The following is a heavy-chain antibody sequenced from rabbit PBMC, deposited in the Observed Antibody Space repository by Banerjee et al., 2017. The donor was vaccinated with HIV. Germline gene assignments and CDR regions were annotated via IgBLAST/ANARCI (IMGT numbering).Heavy chain of an antibody. D-gene: IGHD5-1*01. J-gene: IGHJ4*01. V-gene: IGHV1S45*01. CDR1: GFDFSSYW. CDR3: ARDPLDGSDYLEINL. CDR2: INTSSGNT. Sequence: QEQLKETGGGLVQPGGSLTLSCKASGFDFSSYWMSWVRQAPGKGLEWIGCINTSSGNTVYASWAKGRLTISKTSSTTVTLQMTSLTAADTATYFCARDPLDGSDYLEINLWGPGTLVTVS.